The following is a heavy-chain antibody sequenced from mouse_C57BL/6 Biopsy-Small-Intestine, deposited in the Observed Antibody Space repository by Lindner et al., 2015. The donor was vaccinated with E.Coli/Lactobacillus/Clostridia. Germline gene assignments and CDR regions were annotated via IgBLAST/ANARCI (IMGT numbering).Heavy chain of an antibody. V-gene: IGHV1-80*01. CDR3: AREGVTVGYAMDY. CDR2: IYPGDGDT. CDR1: GYAFSNYW. D-gene: IGHD1-1*01. J-gene: IGHJ4*01. Sequence: AQLQESGADLVKPGASVKISCKASGYAFSNYWMNWVKQRPGKGLEWIGQIYPGDGDTNYNGKFKGKATLTADKSSSTAYMQLSSLTSEDSAVYFCAREGVTVGYAMDYWGQGTSVTVSS.